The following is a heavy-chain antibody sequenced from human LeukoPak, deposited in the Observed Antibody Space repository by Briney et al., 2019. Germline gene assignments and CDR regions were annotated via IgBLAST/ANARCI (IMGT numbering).Heavy chain of an antibody. Sequence: GGSLRLSCAASGFTFSSYWMSWVRQAPEKGLEWVANIKQDGSEKYYVDSVKGRFTISRDNAKNSLYLQMNSLRAEDTAVYYCARGVVMTVSNWYFDLWGRGTLVTVSS. D-gene: IGHD2-21*02. CDR1: GFTFSSYW. V-gene: IGHV3-7*01. CDR2: IKQDGSEK. CDR3: ARGVVMTVSNWYFDL. J-gene: IGHJ2*01.